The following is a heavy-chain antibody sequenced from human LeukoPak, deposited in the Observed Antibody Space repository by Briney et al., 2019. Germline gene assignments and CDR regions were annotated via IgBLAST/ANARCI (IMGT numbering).Heavy chain of an antibody. J-gene: IGHJ4*02. D-gene: IGHD3-10*01. Sequence: SETLSLTCTVSGGSISSSSYYWGWIRQPPGKGLEWIGSIYYSGSTYYNPSLKSRVTISVDTSKNQFSLKLSSVTAADTAVYYCARVGSGSFNYFDYWGQGTLVTVSS. CDR2: IYYSGST. CDR1: GGSISSSSYY. CDR3: ARVGSGSFNYFDY. V-gene: IGHV4-39*07.